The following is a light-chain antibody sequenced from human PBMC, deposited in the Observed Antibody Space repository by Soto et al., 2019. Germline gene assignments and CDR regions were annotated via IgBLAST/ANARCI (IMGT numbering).Light chain of an antibody. CDR1: SSNIGAGYA. CDR3: NSYTTLSNRV. V-gene: IGLV1-40*01. CDR2: GNN. Sequence: QSVLTQPPSVSGAPGQRVTISCTGSSSNIGAGYAVHWYQQLPGTAPKLLIYGNNNRPSGVPDRFSGSKSGTSASLAISGLQAEDEANYYCNSYTTLSNRVFGTGTKVTVL. J-gene: IGLJ1*01.